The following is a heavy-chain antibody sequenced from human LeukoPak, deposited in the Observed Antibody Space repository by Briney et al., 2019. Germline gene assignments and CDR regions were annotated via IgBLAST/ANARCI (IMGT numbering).Heavy chain of an antibody. CDR2: IYYSGST. D-gene: IGHD3-10*01. CDR3: ARDATAGTLDY. V-gene: IGHV4-39*07. J-gene: IGHJ4*02. CDR1: GGSISSSSYY. Sequence: TSETLSLTCTVSGGSISSSSYYWGWIRQPPGKGLEWIGSIYYSGSTYYNPSLKSRVTISVDTSKNQFSLKLSSVTAADTAVYYCARDATAGTLDYWGQGILVTVSS.